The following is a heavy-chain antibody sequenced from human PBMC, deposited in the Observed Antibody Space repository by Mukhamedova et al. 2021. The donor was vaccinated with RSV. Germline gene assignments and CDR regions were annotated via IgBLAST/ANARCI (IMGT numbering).Heavy chain of an antibody. CDR3: AKTGETYAGKYIQH. D-gene: IGHD1-26*01. J-gene: IGHJ1*01. V-gene: IGHV3-23*03. CDR2: IYAGDGST. Sequence: GLEWVSIIYAGDGSTYYADSVKGRFSISRDNSKNTLYLQMNSLRAEDTAVYYCAKTGETYAGKYIQHWGQGALVTVSS.